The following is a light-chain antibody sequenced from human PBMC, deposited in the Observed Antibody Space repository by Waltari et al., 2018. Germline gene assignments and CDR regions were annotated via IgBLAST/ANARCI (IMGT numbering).Light chain of an antibody. Sequence: QSVLTQPPSTSGTPGQRVTISCSGRSSNIGPYYAYWYHQLPGTAPKLLIYRNNQRPSGVPDRFSGSKSGTSASLAISGLRSEDEADYYCATWDDSLTAWVFGGGTKLTVL. V-gene: IGLV1-47*01. CDR2: RNN. CDR1: SSNIGPYY. J-gene: IGLJ3*02. CDR3: ATWDDSLTAWV.